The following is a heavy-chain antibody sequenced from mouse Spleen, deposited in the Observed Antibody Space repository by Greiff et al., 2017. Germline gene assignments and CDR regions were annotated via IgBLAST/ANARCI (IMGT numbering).Heavy chain of an antibody. CDR1: GYTFTSYW. J-gene: IGHJ4*01. CDR2: IDPSDSYT. Sequence: QVQLKQPGAELVMPGASVKLSCKASGYTFTSYWMHWVKQRPGQGLEWIGEIDPSDSYTNYNQKFKGKATLTVDKSSSTAYMQLSSLTSEDSAVYYCARNYGNYVAMDYWGQGTSVTVSS. D-gene: IGHD2-1*01. V-gene: IGHV1-69*01. CDR3: ARNYGNYVAMDY.